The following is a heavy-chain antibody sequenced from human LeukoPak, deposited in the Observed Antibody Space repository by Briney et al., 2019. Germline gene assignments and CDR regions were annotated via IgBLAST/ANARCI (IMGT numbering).Heavy chain of an antibody. J-gene: IGHJ4*02. CDR3: TRPARPFDY. CDR2: IRSKANSYAT. CDR1: GFTFSGSA. D-gene: IGHD6-6*01. Sequence: GGSLRLSCAASGFTFSGSAMHWVRQASGKGLEWVGRIRSKANSYATAYAASVKGRSTISRDDSKNTAYLQMNSLKTEDTAVYYCTRPARPFDYWGQGTLVTVSS. V-gene: IGHV3-73*01.